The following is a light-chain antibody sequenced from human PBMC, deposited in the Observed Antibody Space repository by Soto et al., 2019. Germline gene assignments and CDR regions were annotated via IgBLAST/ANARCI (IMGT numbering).Light chain of an antibody. Sequence: EIVLTQSPATGPVSPGERPALSGGASQSVSSXLAWYQKKPXQAPRLXXYGASSRATGIPDRFSGSGSGTDLTLTISRLEPEDFAAYYCQEYDGAPPITFGLGTRLEIK. CDR2: GAS. CDR1: QSVSSX. J-gene: IGKJ5*01. CDR3: QEYDGAPPIT. V-gene: IGKV3-20*01.